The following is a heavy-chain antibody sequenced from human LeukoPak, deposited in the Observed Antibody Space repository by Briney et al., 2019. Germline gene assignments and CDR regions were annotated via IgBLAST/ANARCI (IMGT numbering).Heavy chain of an antibody. CDR2: IYTSGST. CDR3: ARVAVGATLNYFDY. D-gene: IGHD1-26*01. V-gene: IGHV4-4*07. Sequence: PWGSLRLSCAASGFTFSSYWMSWIRQPAGKGLEWIGRIYTSGSTNYNPSLKSRVTISVDTSKNQFSLKLSSVTAADTAVYYCARVAVGATLNYFDYWGQGTLVTVSS. CDR1: GFTFSSYW. J-gene: IGHJ4*02.